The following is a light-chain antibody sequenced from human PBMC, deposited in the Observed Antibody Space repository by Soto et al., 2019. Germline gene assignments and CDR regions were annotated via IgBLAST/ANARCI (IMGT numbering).Light chain of an antibody. Sequence: QSVLTQPPSASGSPGQSVTTSCTGTSSDVGGYNSVSWYQQHPGKAPKLMIYEVTKRPSGVPDRFSGSKSGYTASLTVSGLQAEDEADYYCSSYVGSNTYVFGTGTKVTVL. V-gene: IGLV2-8*01. CDR3: SSYVGSNTYV. CDR2: EVT. J-gene: IGLJ1*01. CDR1: SSDVGGYNS.